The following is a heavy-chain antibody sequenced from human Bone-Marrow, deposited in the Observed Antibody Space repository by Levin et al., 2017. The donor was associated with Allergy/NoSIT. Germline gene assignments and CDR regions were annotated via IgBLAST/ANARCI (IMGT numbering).Heavy chain of an antibody. V-gene: IGHV4-30-4*01. CDR1: GGSISSGDYY. CDR2: IYYSGST. Sequence: SQTLSLTCTVSGGSISSGDYYWSWIRQPPGKGLEWIGYIYYSGSTYYNPSLKSRVTISVDTSKNQFSLKLSSVTAADTAVYYCASGASGGYSYGQGAFDIWGQGTMVTVSS. D-gene: IGHD5-18*01. J-gene: IGHJ3*02. CDR3: ASGASGGYSYGQGAFDI.